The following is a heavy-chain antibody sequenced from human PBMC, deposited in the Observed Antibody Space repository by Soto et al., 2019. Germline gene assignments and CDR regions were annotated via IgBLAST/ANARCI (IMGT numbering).Heavy chain of an antibody. J-gene: IGHJ6*02. D-gene: IGHD3-16*01. CDR1: GFTFDDYA. CDR2: ISWNSESL. V-gene: IGHV3-9*01. CDR3: AKARLLGGDGYNYFYYYGLDV. Sequence: EVQLVESGGGLVQPGRSLRLSCAASGFTFDDYAMHWVRQAPGKGLEWVSGISWNSESLGYADSVKGRFTISRDSAKNSLYLQMDGLRAEDTALYYCAKARLLGGDGYNYFYYYGLDVWGQGTTVTVSS.